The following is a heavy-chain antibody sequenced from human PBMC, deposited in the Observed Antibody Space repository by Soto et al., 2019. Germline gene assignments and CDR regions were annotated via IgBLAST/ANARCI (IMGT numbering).Heavy chain of an antibody. V-gene: IGHV3-23*01. CDR3: AKGLSSYNWNYGYYGMDG. Sequence: EVQLLESGGGLVQPGGSLRLSCAASGFTFSSVAMSWVRQAPGKGLEWVSAISGNSGSTYYADSVKGRFTISRDNSKNTLFLQMNSQRAEDTAVYYCAKGLSSYNWNYGYYGMDGWGQGTTVTVSS. J-gene: IGHJ6*02. CDR1: GFTFSSVA. D-gene: IGHD1-7*01. CDR2: ISGNSGST.